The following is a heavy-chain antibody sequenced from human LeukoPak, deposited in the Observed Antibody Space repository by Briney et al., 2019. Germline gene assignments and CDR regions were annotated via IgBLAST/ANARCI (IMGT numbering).Heavy chain of an antibody. CDR2: INPSGGST. CDR3: ARGPGRGYCSSTSCYTGGWFDP. D-gene: IGHD2-2*02. CDR1: GYTFTSYY. J-gene: IGHJ5*02. Sequence: ASVKVSCKASGYTFTSYYMHWVRQAPGQGLEWMGLINPSGGSTSYAQKFQGRVTMTRDTSTSTVYMELSSLRSEDTAVYYCARGPGRGYCSSTSCYTGGWFDPWGQGTLVTVSS. V-gene: IGHV1-46*01.